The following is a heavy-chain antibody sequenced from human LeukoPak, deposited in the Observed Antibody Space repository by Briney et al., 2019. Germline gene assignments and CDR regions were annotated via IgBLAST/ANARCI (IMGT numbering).Heavy chain of an antibody. Sequence: GGSLRLSCAASGFTFSSYWMSWVRQAPGKGLEWVANIKQDGGEKYYVDSVKGRFTISRDNAKNSLYLQMNSLRAEDTAVYYCARDGRVSGARYSYGLYYFDHWGQGTLVTVSS. CDR1: GFTFSSYW. V-gene: IGHV3-7*01. CDR3: ARDGRVSGARYSYGLYYFDH. D-gene: IGHD5-12*01. J-gene: IGHJ4*02. CDR2: IKQDGGEK.